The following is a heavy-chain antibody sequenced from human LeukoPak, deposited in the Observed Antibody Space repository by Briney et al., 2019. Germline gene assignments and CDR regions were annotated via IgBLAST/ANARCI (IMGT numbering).Heavy chain of an antibody. Sequence: PSETLSLTCTVSGGSISSNSYYWGWIRQPPGKGLEWIGNIYYSGSTYHNPSLRGRVTMSVDTSKNQFSLKLSSVTAADTAMYYCARLTGCSGGSCSYYFDSWGQGTLVTVSS. CDR1: GGSISSNSYY. CDR2: IYYSGST. V-gene: IGHV4-39*01. D-gene: IGHD2-15*01. J-gene: IGHJ4*02. CDR3: ARLTGCSGGSCSYYFDS.